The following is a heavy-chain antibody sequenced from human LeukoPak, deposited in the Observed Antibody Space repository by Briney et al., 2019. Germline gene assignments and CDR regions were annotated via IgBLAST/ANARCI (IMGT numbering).Heavy chain of an antibody. D-gene: IGHD5-18*01. CDR1: GFTFNNYC. Sequence: KAGGSLRLSCAASGFTFNNYCMNWVRQAPGKGLEWVSSISSSSNYIYYADSVKGRFTISRDNAKNSLYLQMNSLRAEDTALYYCAKDMGYSYAQEIYFDYWGQGTQVTVSS. J-gene: IGHJ4*02. CDR3: AKDMGYSYAQEIYFDY. CDR2: ISSSSNYI. V-gene: IGHV3-21*04.